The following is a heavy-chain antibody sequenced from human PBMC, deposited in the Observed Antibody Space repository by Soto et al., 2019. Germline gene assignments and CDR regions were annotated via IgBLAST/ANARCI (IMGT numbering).Heavy chain of an antibody. CDR2: ISDSGGTV. CDR3: ARDLLHYDFWSGYSAYFYYGVDV. Sequence: GGSLRLSCAASGFTFSSYEMNWVGQAPGQGLEWVSYISDSGGTVYYADSVKGRFTVSRDNAQNSVYLQMNSLRTEDTAVYYCARDLLHYDFWSGYSAYFYYGVDVWGPGTTVTVSS. J-gene: IGHJ6*02. V-gene: IGHV3-48*03. D-gene: IGHD3-3*01. CDR1: GFTFSSYE.